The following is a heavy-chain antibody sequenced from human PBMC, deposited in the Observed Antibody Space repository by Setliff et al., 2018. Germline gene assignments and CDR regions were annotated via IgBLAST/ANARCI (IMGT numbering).Heavy chain of an antibody. CDR3: ARSGGSNWQTKLDY. CDR1: GYTFTSYA. Sequence: GASVTVSCKASGYTFTSYAIHWVRQAPGQRLEWMGWINAGNGNTKYSQEFQDRVTITRDTSASIALMELSSLRSEDMAVYYCARSGGSNWQTKLDYWGQGTLVTVSS. V-gene: IGHV1-3*03. CDR2: INAGNGNT. D-gene: IGHD2-15*01. J-gene: IGHJ4*02.